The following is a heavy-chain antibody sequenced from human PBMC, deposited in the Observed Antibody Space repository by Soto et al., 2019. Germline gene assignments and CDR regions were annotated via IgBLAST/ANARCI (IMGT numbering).Heavy chain of an antibody. J-gene: IGHJ4*02. Sequence: GGSLRLSCAASGFTFDDYAMHWVRQAPGKGLEWVSGISWNSGSIGYADSVKGRFTISRDNAKNSLYLQMNSLRAEDTALYYCAKDIEYSSSGYFDYWGQGTLVTVSS. V-gene: IGHV3-9*01. CDR2: ISWNSGSI. D-gene: IGHD6-6*01. CDR1: GFTFDDYA. CDR3: AKDIEYSSSGYFDY.